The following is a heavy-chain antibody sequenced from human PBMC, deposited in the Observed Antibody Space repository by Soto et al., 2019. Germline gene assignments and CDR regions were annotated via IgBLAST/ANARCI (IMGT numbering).Heavy chain of an antibody. CDR2: IWYDGSNK. V-gene: IGHV3-30*02. Sequence: GGSLRLSCAASGFTFSSYGMHWVRQAPGKGLEWVAVIWYDGSNKYYADSVKGRFTISRDNSKNTLYLQMNSLRAEDTAVYYCAKDLITQWDPCGDYYYGMDVWGQGTTVTVSS. D-gene: IGHD1-26*01. CDR3: AKDLITQWDPCGDYYYGMDV. J-gene: IGHJ6*02. CDR1: GFTFSSYG.